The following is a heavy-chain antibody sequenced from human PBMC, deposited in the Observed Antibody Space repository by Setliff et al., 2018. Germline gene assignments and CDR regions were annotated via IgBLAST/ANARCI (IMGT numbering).Heavy chain of an antibody. J-gene: IGHJ4*02. CDR2: IIPIFGTA. CDR3: AKSGIEPLLPVPDY. D-gene: IGHD1-26*01. Sequence: ASVKVSCKASGGTFSSYAISWVRQAPGQGLEWMGGIIPIFGTANYAQKFQGRVTITTDESTSTAYMELSSLRSEDTAVYYCAKSGIEPLLPVPDYWGQGTLVTVSS. CDR1: GGTFSSYA. V-gene: IGHV1-69*05.